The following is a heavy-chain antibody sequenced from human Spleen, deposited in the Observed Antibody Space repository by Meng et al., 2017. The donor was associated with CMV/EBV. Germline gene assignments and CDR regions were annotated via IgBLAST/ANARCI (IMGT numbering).Heavy chain of an antibody. CDR1: GFTFSTYG. J-gene: IGHJ4*02. D-gene: IGHD1-26*01. CDR3: AKKGNPGATGYFDS. CDR2: IRYDGSIE. Sequence: GESLKISCAASGFTFSTYGMHWVRQAPGKGLEWVAFIRYDGSIEYYADSVKGRFTISRDNAKNTLYLQMSSLRTEDTAVYYCAKKGNPGATGYFDSWGQGTLVTVSS. V-gene: IGHV3-30*02.